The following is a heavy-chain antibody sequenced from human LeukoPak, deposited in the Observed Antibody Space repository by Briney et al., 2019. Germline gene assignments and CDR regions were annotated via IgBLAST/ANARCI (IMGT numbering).Heavy chain of an antibody. CDR2: INPDTGGT. J-gene: IGHJ3*02. CDR1: GYSFTIYY. V-gene: IGHV1-2*02. Sequence: SVRVSCKASGYSFTIYYMHWVRQAPGQGPEWMGWINPDTGGTYFAQKFQGRVTMTRDTSISTAYMELSRLRSDDTAVYYCATDYGDTTHHAFDIWGQGTMVPVSS. D-gene: IGHD4-17*01. CDR3: ATDYGDTTHHAFDI.